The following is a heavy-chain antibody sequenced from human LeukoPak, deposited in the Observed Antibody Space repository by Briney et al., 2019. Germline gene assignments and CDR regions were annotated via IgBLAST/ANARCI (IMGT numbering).Heavy chain of an antibody. Sequence: SETLSLTCTVSGYSISSGYYWGWIRQPPGKGLEWIGSIYHSGSTYYNPSLKSRVTISVDTSKNQFSLKLSSVTAADTAVYCCAREAPSYGGNHLDYWGQGTLVTVSS. V-gene: IGHV4-38-2*02. CDR1: GYSISSGYY. CDR2: IYHSGST. CDR3: AREAPSYGGNHLDY. J-gene: IGHJ4*02. D-gene: IGHD4-23*01.